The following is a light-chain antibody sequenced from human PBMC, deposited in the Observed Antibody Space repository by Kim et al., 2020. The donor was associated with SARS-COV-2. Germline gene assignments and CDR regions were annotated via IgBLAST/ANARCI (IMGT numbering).Light chain of an antibody. CDR1: QSISRY. V-gene: IGKV1-39*01. Sequence: ASVGDRVSITCRASQSISRYLTWYQQKAGKAPELLLYVASNLQSGVPSRFSGSGSGREFTLTISSLQPEDFATYYCQQNYSNPWTFGQGTKVDIK. CDR3: QQNYSNPWT. J-gene: IGKJ1*01. CDR2: VAS.